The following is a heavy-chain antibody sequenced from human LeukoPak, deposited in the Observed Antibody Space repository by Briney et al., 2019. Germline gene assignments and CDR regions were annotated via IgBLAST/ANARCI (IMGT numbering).Heavy chain of an antibody. V-gene: IGHV3-15*01. CDR1: GFTVSNAW. J-gene: IGHJ4*02. Sequence: GGSLRLSCAAAGFTFASGFTVSNAWMSWVRQAPGKGLEWVGRIKTKGDGGTTDYAAPVKGRFTISRDDSKSTMYVQMNSLKIEDTAVYYCTTDPILGELLVTDFDYWGQGTLVTVSS. CDR3: TTDPILGELLVTDFDY. CDR2: IKTKGDGGTT. D-gene: IGHD3-10*01.